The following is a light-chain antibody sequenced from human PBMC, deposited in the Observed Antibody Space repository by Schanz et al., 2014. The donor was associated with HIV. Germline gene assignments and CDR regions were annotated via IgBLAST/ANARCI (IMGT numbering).Light chain of an antibody. CDR3: CSYAGSYTVV. CDR1: STDVGGYDL. J-gene: IGLJ2*01. V-gene: IGLV2-14*02. CDR2: EGS. Sequence: QSALTQPASVSGSPGQSITISCTGSSTDVGGYDLVSWYQQHPGQAPKLILYEGSQRPSGVSNRFSGSKSGNTASLTISGLQAEDEADYYCCSYAGSYTVVFGGGTKLTVL.